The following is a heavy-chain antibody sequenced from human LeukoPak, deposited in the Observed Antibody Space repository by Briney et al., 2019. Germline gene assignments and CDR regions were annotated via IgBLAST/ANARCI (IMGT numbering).Heavy chain of an antibody. CDR1: GFTFSSSA. CDR2: ISAGGSGT. J-gene: IGHJ4*02. Sequence: GGSLRLSCAASGFTFSSSAMSWVRQAPGKGLEWVSSISAGGSGTYYADSVKGRFTISRDNSKNRLYLQMSSLRAEDTALYYCAKRDSSGWYALDHWGQGILVTVSS. D-gene: IGHD6-19*01. CDR3: AKRDSSGWYALDH. V-gene: IGHV3-23*01.